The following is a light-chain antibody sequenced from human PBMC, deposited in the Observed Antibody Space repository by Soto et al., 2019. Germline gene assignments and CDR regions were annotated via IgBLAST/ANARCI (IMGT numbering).Light chain of an antibody. CDR2: GTT. V-gene: IGLV1-40*01. CDR1: SSNIGAGYD. Sequence: QLVLTQPPSVSGAPGQRVTISCTGSSSNIGAGYDIHWYQQLPGRAPKLLIYGTTNRPSGVPDRFSGSKSGTSASLAITGLQADDEADYYCQSYDGSLSGRVFGGGTKLTVL. CDR3: QSYDGSLSGRV. J-gene: IGLJ2*01.